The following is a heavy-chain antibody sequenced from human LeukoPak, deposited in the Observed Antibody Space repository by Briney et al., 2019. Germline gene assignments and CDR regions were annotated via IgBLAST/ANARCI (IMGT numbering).Heavy chain of an antibody. D-gene: IGHD3-22*01. CDR2: IYYSGST. Sequence: SETLPLTCTVSGGSISSSSYYWGWIRQPPGKGLEWIGSIYYSGSTYYNPSLKSRVTISVDTSKNQFSLKLSPVTAADTAVYYCASPNYYDSSGYSIDYWGQGTLVTVSS. CDR1: GGSISSSSYY. CDR3: ASPNYYDSSGYSIDY. V-gene: IGHV4-39*07. J-gene: IGHJ4*02.